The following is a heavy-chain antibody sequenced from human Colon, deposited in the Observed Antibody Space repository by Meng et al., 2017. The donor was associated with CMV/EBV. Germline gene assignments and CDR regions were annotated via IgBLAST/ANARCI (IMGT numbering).Heavy chain of an antibody. D-gene: IGHD3-3*01. J-gene: IGHJ4*02. CDR3: AKDPHAFWSPYFLDS. CDR1: GFSFSSYG. CDR2: ITTASLYT. Sequence: GESLKISCAASGFSFSSYGMNWVRQAPGKGLEWVSSITTASLYTHYADSVRGRFTISRDNSKNTPYLQMSRLREEDTGVYYCAKDPHAFWSPYFLDSWGQGTLVTVSS. V-gene: IGHV3-21*01.